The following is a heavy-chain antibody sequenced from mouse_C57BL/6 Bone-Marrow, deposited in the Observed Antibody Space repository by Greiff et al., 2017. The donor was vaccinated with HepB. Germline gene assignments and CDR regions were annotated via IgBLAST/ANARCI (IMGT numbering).Heavy chain of an antibody. V-gene: IGHV5-6*02. Sequence: EVKLVESGGDLVKPGGSLKLSCAASGFTFSSYGMSWVRQTPDKRLEWVATISSGGSYTYYPDSVKGRFTISRDNAKNTLYLQMSSLKSEDTAMYYCARGYWGQGTLVTVSA. CDR1: GFTFSSYG. J-gene: IGHJ3*01. CDR2: ISSGGSYT. CDR3: ARGY.